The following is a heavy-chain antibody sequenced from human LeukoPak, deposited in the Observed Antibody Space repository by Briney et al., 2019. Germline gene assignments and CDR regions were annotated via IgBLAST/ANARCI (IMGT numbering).Heavy chain of an antibody. V-gene: IGHV3-23*01. D-gene: IGHD3-9*01. CDR1: GFTFSSYS. CDR3: AKDIGYDILTGFNYYFDY. CDR2: ISGSGGST. J-gene: IGHJ4*02. Sequence: GGSLRLSCAASGFTFSSYSMNWVRQAPGRGLEWVSAISGSGGSTYHADSVKGRFTISRDNPKNTLYLQMNSLRAEDTAVYYCAKDIGYDILTGFNYYFDYWGQGTLVTVSS.